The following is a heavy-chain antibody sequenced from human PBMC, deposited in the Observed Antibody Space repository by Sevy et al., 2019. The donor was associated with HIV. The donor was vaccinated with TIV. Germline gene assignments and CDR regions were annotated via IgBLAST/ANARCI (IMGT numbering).Heavy chain of an antibody. J-gene: IGHJ4*02. V-gene: IGHV1-3*01. CDR1: GYLFISFV. CDR2: INVGNGNT. Sequence: ASVKVSCKASGYLFISFVMHWVRQAPGQGLEWVGWINVGNGNTKYSQKFQDRVTITRDASTGKTYMELTSLTSEDTAIYYCTREAKQQLSQYFFDFWGQGTLVTVSS. D-gene: IGHD6-13*01. CDR3: TREAKQQLSQYFFDF.